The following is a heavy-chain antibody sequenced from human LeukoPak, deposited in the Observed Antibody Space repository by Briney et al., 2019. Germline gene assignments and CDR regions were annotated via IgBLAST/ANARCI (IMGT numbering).Heavy chain of an antibody. D-gene: IGHD1-26*01. CDR3: ARGGSFQVFDY. J-gene: IGHJ4*02. Sequence: ASVKVSCKASGYTFTTYAISWVRQAPGQGLEWMGWISPYNNNTNYVQRLQGRFTMTTDTSTSTAYMELRSLRSDDTAVYFCARGGSFQVFDYWGQGTLVAVSS. CDR2: ISPYNNNT. CDR1: GYTFTTYA. V-gene: IGHV1-18*01.